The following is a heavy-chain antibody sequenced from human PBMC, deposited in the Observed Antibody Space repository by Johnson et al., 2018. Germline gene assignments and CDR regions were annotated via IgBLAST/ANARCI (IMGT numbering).Heavy chain of an antibody. CDR3: GRYWGGSGIYLFAFDI. CDR2: IWYAGSNK. D-gene: IGHD1-26*01. Sequence: QVQLVESGGGVVQPGRSLRLSCAASGFTFSSYGMHWVRQAPGKGLEWVAVIWYAGSNKYYADSGKGRFTISRDNSKNTLYLQMNSLRAEDTAVYYCGRYWGGSGIYLFAFDIWGQGTMVTVSS. CDR1: GFTFSSYG. J-gene: IGHJ3*02. V-gene: IGHV3-33*01.